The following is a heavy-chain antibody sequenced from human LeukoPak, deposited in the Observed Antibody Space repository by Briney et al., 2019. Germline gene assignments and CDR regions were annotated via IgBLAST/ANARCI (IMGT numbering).Heavy chain of an antibody. D-gene: IGHD1-26*01. J-gene: IGHJ4*02. CDR3: VTEVSGSLPT. V-gene: IGHV3-53*01. Sequence: GGSLRLSCAASGFTVSSNYMSWVRQAPGKGLEWVSAIYSGINTHYADSVKGRFTISRDNSKNTLFLQMNSLRAEDTAVYYCVTEVSGSLPTWGQGTLVTVSS. CDR2: IYSGINT. CDR1: GFTVSSNY.